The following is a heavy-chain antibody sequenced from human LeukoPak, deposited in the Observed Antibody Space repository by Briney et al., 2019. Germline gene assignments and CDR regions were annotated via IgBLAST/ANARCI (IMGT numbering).Heavy chain of an antibody. CDR1: GGSVSSNNW. CDR2: IYHSGRT. J-gene: IGHJ4*02. Sequence: SETLSLTCAVSGGSVSSNNWWSWVLQPPGKGLEWIGEIYHSGRTNYNPSLRSRVTMSVDTSKNQFSLKLSSVTAADTAVYYCARDNIVAAGNYYFDYWGQGTLVTVSS. V-gene: IGHV4-4*02. CDR3: ARDNIVAAGNYYFDY. D-gene: IGHD6-13*01.